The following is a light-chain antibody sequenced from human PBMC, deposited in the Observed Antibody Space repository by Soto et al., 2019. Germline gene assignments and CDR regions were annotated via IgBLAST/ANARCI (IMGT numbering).Light chain of an antibody. V-gene: IGKV3-15*01. CDR3: QQYNYWPIT. Sequence: EVVTTQSPATLSVSPGERVTLSCRSSQSVADNLAWFQQKPGQGPRLLIYGASTRATGIPARFSGSGPETDFTLTVSSLRSEDSAVYYCQQYNYWPITFGQGTRLEIK. J-gene: IGKJ5*01. CDR2: GAS. CDR1: QSVADN.